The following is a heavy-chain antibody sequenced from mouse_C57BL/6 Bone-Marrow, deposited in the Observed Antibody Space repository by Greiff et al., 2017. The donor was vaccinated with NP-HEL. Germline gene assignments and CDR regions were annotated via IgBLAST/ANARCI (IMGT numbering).Heavy chain of an antibody. CDR2: IDPSDSYT. CDR3: ASLRLFAY. CDR1: GYTFTSYW. V-gene: IGHV1-59*01. Sequence: QVQLQQPGAELVRPGTSVKLSCKASGYTFTSYWMHWVKQRPGQGLEWIGVIDPSDSYTNYNQKFKGEATLTVDTSSSTAYMQLSSLTSEDSAVYYCASLRLFAYWGQGTLVTVSA. J-gene: IGHJ3*01.